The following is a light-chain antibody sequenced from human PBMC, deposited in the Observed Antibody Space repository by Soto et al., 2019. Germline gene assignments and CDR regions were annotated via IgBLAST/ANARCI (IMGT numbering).Light chain of an antibody. CDR2: DDL. CDR3: QREDTYFRYT. CDR1: QSISSR. V-gene: IGKV1-5*01. Sequence: DIQMTQSPSTLSASVGDRDTITCRASQSISSRFAWYQKKPGKAPKLLINDDLNLESGVPSRFSCSGSGTELTLSIGSLQPDGFAAYYCQREDTYFRYTCGQGPRREIK. J-gene: IGKJ2*01.